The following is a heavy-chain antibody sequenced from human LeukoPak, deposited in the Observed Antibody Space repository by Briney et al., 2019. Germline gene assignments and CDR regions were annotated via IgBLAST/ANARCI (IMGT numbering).Heavy chain of an antibody. Sequence: ASVKVSCKASGYTFTSYGISWVRQAPGQGLEWMGWINPNSGGTNYAQKFQGWVTMTRDTSISTAYMELSRLGSDDTAVYYCARGWYDYGFDYWGQGTLVTVSS. V-gene: IGHV1-2*04. J-gene: IGHJ4*02. CDR3: ARGWYDYGFDY. CDR1: GYTFTSYG. D-gene: IGHD5-12*01. CDR2: INPNSGGT.